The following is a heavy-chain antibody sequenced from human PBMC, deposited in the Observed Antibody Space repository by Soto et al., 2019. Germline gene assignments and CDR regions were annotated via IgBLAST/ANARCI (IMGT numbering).Heavy chain of an antibody. CDR2: ISSSGSTI. V-gene: IGHV3-11*01. CDR1: GFTFSDYY. D-gene: IGHD2-2*01. Sequence: QVQLVESGGGLVKPGGSLRLSCAASGFTFSDYYMSWIRQAPGKGLEGVSYISSSGSTIYYADAVKGRFTISRDNPKNSLYLERNSLRDEYTAVYYCARMPPPIAYWGQGTWVTVSS. CDR3: ARMPPPIAY. J-gene: IGHJ4*02.